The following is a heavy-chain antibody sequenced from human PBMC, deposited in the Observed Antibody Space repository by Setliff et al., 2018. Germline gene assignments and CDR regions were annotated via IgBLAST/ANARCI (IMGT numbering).Heavy chain of an antibody. Sequence: GSLRLSCAASGFTFSRYWMSWVRQAPGKGLEWVANIKQDGSEKYYVDSVKGRFTISRDNAKNSLYLQMSSLRAEDTAVYYCARARYCSSTSCYYYYYMDVWGKGTTVTVSS. V-gene: IGHV3-7*01. CDR3: ARARYCSSTSCYYYYYMDV. D-gene: IGHD2-2*01. CDR2: IKQDGSEK. J-gene: IGHJ6*03. CDR1: GFTFSRYW.